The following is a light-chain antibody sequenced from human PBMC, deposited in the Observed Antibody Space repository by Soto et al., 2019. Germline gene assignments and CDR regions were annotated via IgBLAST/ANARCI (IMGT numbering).Light chain of an antibody. J-gene: IGLJ2*01. CDR1: SRDVGGYNY. CDR2: EVS. CDR3: CSFALRSTLI. V-gene: IGLV2-14*01. Sequence: QSALTQPASVSGSPGQSITISCTGTSRDVGGYNYVSWHQQHPGKAPKVIITEVSNRPSGVSNRFSGSKSGNTASLTISGLQAEDEADYYCCSFALRSTLIFGGGTKLTVL.